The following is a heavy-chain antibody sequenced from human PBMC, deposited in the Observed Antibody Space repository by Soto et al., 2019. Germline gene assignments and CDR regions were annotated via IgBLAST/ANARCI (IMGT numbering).Heavy chain of an antibody. Sequence: GGSLRLSCAASGFTFSNAWMSWVRQAPGKGLEWVGRIKSKTDGGTTDYAAPVKGRFTISRDDSKNTLYLQMNSLKTEDTAVYYCTTDAFLDDYGVPEIYFQHWGQGTLVTVSS. CDR3: TTDAFLDDYGVPEIYFQH. CDR1: GFTFSNAW. D-gene: IGHD4-17*01. V-gene: IGHV3-15*01. CDR2: IKSKTDGGTT. J-gene: IGHJ1*01.